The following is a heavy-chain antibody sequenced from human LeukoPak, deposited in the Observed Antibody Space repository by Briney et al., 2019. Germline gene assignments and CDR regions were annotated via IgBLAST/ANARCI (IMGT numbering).Heavy chain of an antibody. V-gene: IGHV1-2*02. CDR1: GYTFTGHY. CDR2: INPNSGGT. CDR3: ARGDRRTLWAPLDY. Sequence: ASVEVSCKASGYTFTGHYIYWVRQAPGQGLEWLGWINPNSGGTDYAQNFQGRVTMTRDTSISTAYMELSRLRSDDTAMYFCARGDRRTLWAPLDYWGQGTLVTVSS. J-gene: IGHJ4*02. D-gene: IGHD5-18*01.